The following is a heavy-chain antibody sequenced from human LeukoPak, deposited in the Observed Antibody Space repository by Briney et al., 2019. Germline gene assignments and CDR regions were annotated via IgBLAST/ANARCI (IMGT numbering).Heavy chain of an antibody. CDR1: GYTFTSYG. CDR3: ARDLAAAGTRYYYGMDV. CDR2: ISAYNGNT. J-gene: IGHJ6*02. Sequence: GASVKVSCKASGYTFTSYGISWVRQAPGQGLEWMGWISAYNGNTNYAQKPQGRVTMTTDTSTSTAYMELRSLRSDDTAVYYCARDLAAAGTRYYYGMDVWGQGTTVTVSS. D-gene: IGHD6-13*01. V-gene: IGHV1-18*01.